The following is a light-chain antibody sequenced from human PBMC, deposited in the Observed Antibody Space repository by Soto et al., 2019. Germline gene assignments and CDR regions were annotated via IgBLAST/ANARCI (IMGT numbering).Light chain of an antibody. Sequence: EIVLTQSPGTLSLSPWEIATLSCRASQSVSSSYLAWYQQKTGQAPSLLIYGASSRATGIPDRFSGSGSGTDFTLTISSLEPEDSAIYYCQQRNIWPPVTFGQGTRLEI. CDR3: QQRNIWPPVT. CDR1: QSVSSSY. J-gene: IGKJ5*01. V-gene: IGKV3D-20*02. CDR2: GAS.